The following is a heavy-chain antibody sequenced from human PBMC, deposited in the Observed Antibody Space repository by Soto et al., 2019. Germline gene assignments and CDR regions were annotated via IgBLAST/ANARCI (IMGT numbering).Heavy chain of an antibody. CDR2: IIPIFGTA. Sequence: SVKVSCKASGGTFSSYAISWVRQAPGQGLEWMGGIIPIFGTANYAQKFQGGVTITADESTSTAYMELSSLRSEDTAVYYCASRPQGYSSSWYFTPFDYWGQGTLVTVSS. CDR3: ASRPQGYSSSWYFTPFDY. CDR1: GGTFSSYA. J-gene: IGHJ4*02. D-gene: IGHD6-13*01. V-gene: IGHV1-69*13.